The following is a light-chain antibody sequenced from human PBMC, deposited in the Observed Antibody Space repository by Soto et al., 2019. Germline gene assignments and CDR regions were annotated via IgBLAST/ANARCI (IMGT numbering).Light chain of an antibody. CDR3: QQYGSSPMFT. CDR1: QSVSNNY. Sequence: EIVLTQSPGTLSLSPGERATLSCRASQSVSNNYLAWYQQKPGQAPRLLMYVASSRATGIPDRFSGSGSGTDFTLTISRLEPEDFAVYYCQQYGSSPMFTFGQGTKLEIK. CDR2: VAS. J-gene: IGKJ2*01. V-gene: IGKV3-20*01.